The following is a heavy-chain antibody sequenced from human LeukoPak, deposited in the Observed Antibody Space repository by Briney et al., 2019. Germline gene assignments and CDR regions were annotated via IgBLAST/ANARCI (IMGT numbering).Heavy chain of an antibody. J-gene: IGHJ2*01. D-gene: IGHD6-6*01. CDR3: ARIEDSSSRGVYWYFDL. Sequence: ASVKVSCKASGYTFTSYGISWVRQAPGQGLEWMGWINPNSGGTRYAQQFQGRVTMTSDTSISTAYMELSSLRSDDTAVYYCARIEDSSSRGVYWYFDLWGRGTLVTVSS. CDR1: GYTFTSYG. CDR2: INPNSGGT. V-gene: IGHV1-2*02.